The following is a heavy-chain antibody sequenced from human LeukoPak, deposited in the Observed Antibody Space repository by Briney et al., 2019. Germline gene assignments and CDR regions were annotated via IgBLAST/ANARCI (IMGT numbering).Heavy chain of an antibody. J-gene: IGHJ5*02. CDR2: INPSGGST. CDR3: ARDRGIAAVRFDP. Sequence: ASVKVSCKASGYTFTSYYMHWVRQAPGQGLEWMGIINPSGGSTSYAQKFQGRVTMTRDMSTSTAYMELSSLRSEDTAVYYCARDRGIAAVRFDPWGQGTLVTVSS. V-gene: IGHV1-46*01. CDR1: GYTFTSYY. D-gene: IGHD6-13*01.